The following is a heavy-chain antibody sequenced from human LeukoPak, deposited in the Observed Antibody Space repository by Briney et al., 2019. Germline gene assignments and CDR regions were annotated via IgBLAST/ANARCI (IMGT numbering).Heavy chain of an antibody. CDR2: IYHSGST. D-gene: IGHD3-10*01. CDR3: ARADSGSGSYYDAFDI. V-gene: IGHV4-30-2*01. Sequence: SETLSLTCAVSGGSISSGGYSWSWIRQPPGKGLEWIGYIYHSGSTYYNPSLKSRVTISVDRSKNQFSLKLSSVTAADTAVYYCARADSGSGSYYDAFDIWGQGTMVTVSS. CDR1: GGSISSGGYS. J-gene: IGHJ3*02.